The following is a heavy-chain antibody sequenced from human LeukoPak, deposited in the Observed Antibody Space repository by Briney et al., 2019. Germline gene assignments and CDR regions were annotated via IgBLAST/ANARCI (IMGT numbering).Heavy chain of an antibody. Sequence: NSSETLSLTCTVSGGSISSGDYYWSWIRQPSGKGLEWIGYIYYSGSTYYNPSLKSRISISVDTPNNQFSLKLTSVTAADTALYFCAREGASQDVRGFDSWGQGIQITVSS. D-gene: IGHD3-10*02. CDR3: AREGASQDVRGFDS. V-gene: IGHV4-30-4*01. J-gene: IGHJ4*02. CDR2: IYYSGST. CDR1: GGSISSGDYY.